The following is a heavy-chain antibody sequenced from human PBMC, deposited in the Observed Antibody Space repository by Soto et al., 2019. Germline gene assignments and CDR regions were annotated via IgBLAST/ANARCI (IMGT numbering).Heavy chain of an antibody. CDR1: GFTFSSYA. Sequence: QVQLVESGGGVVQPGRSLRLSCAASGFTFSSYAMHWVRQAPGKGLEWVAVISYDGSNKYYADSVKGRFTISRDNSKNTLYLQMNSLRAEDTAVYYCARDLVGKVSSSWACGMDVWGQGTTVTFSS. D-gene: IGHD6-13*01. CDR3: ARDLVGKVSSSWACGMDV. V-gene: IGHV3-30-3*01. J-gene: IGHJ6*02. CDR2: ISYDGSNK.